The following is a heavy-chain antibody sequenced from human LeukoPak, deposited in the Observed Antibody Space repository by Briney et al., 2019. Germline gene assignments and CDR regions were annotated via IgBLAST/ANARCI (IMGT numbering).Heavy chain of an antibody. CDR3: ARSRGSRTPTYYFDY. CDR1: GFTFTRCA. CDR2: ITATGDTA. Sequence: GGSLRLSCVASGFTFTRCAMSWIRQAPGKGLEWVAIITATGDTAYYADSVKGRFTISRHNSKNTLYLQMNSLRAEDTAVYYCARSRGSRTPTYYFDYWGQGTLVTVSS. V-gene: IGHV3-23*01. D-gene: IGHD1/OR15-1a*01. J-gene: IGHJ4*02.